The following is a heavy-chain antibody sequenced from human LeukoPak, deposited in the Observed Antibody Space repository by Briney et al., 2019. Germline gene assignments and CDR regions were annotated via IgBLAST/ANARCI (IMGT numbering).Heavy chain of an antibody. CDR3: AREGGRAAAGRFDY. CDR2: IQNDGSDK. D-gene: IGHD6-13*01. J-gene: IGHJ4*02. V-gene: IGHV3-30*02. CDR1: GINFRSSG. Sequence: GGSLRLSCAASGINFRSSGMHWVRQAPGKGLEWVTFIQNDGSDKFYAASVKGRFTISRDNSKNTVYLHMNSLRADDTALYYCAREGGRAAAGRFDYWGQGTLVTVSS.